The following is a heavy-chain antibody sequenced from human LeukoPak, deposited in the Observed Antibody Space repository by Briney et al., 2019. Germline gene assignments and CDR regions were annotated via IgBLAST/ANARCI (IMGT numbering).Heavy chain of an antibody. V-gene: IGHV1-18*01. Sequence: ASVKVSCKASGYTFTSYGISWVRQAPGERLERMGWISAYNGNTNSAQKLQGRVTMTTDTSTSTAYMELRSLRSDDTAVYYCARVASYCSGWVYWGQGTLVTVSS. J-gene: IGHJ4*02. CDR1: GYTFTSYG. D-gene: IGHD6-19*01. CDR2: ISAYNGNT. CDR3: ARVASYCSGWVY.